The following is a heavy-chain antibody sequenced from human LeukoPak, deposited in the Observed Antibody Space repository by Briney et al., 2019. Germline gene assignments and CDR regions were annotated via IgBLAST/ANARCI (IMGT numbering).Heavy chain of an antibody. Sequence: VSVKVSCKVSGYTLTELSMHWVRQAPGKGLEWMGGFDPEDGETIYAQKFQGRVTMTEDTSTDTAYMELSSLRSEDTAVYYCATVRYYYDSSGYPDYWGQGTLVTVSS. V-gene: IGHV1-24*01. CDR1: GYTLTELS. CDR2: FDPEDGET. J-gene: IGHJ4*02. D-gene: IGHD3-22*01. CDR3: ATVRYYYDSSGYPDY.